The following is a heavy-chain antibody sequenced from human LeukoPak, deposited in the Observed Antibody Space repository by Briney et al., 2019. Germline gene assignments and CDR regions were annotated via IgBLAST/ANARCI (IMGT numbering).Heavy chain of an antibody. D-gene: IGHD3-22*01. CDR2: IIPIFGTA. CDR3: AREGGYRVRDAFDI. Sequence: SVKVSCKASGGTFSSYAISWVRPAPGQGLEWMGGIIPIFGTANYAQKFQGRVTITTDESTSKAYMELSSLRSEDTAVYYCAREGGYRVRDAFDIWGQGTMVTVSS. V-gene: IGHV1-69*05. CDR1: GGTFSSYA. J-gene: IGHJ3*02.